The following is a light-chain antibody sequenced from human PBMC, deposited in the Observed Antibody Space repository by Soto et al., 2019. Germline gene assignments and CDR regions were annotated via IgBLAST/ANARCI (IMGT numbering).Light chain of an antibody. CDR2: DVS. CDR3: SSYTTSNTRQIV. V-gene: IGLV2-14*01. Sequence: QSVRTQPASVLGSPGQSITICFTRTSRDVVGYNYVSWYQQHPGKAPKFMIYDVSNRPSGVSNRFSGSKSGNTASLTISGLQAEDEADYYCSSYTTSNTRQIVFGTGTKVTVL. J-gene: IGLJ1*01. CDR1: SRDVVGYNY.